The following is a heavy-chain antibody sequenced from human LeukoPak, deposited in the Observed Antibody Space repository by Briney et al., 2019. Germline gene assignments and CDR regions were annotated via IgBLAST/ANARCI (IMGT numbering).Heavy chain of an antibody. J-gene: IGHJ4*02. CDR1: GFTVSSNS. D-gene: IGHD2-2*01. V-gene: IGHV3-53*01. CDR3: ARDSVFCSSTSCYLYY. CDR2: IYSDNT. Sequence: GGSLRLSCTVSGFTVSSNSMSWVRQAPGKGLEWVSFIYSDNTHYSDSVKGRFTISRDNSKNTLYLQMNSLRAEDTAVYYCARDSVFCSSTSCYLYYWGQGPLVSVSS.